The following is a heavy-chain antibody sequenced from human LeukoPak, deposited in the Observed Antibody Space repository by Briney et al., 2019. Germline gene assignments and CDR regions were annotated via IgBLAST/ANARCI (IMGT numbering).Heavy chain of an antibody. CDR2: ISYDGSNK. V-gene: IGHV3-30-3*01. CDR3: AREPQY. Sequence: GGSLRLSCAASGFTFSTYAMHWVRQAPGKGLEWVAVISYDGSNKYYADSVKGRFTISRDNSKNTLYLQMNSLRPDDTAVYYCAREPQYWGQGTLITVSS. J-gene: IGHJ4*02. CDR1: GFTFSTYA.